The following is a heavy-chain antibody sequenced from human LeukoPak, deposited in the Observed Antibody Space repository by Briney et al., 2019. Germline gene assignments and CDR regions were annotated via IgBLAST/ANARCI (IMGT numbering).Heavy chain of an antibody. CDR2: ISGNGAKT. Sequence: PGGSLRLSCAVSGFTFSTYALSWARQAPGKGLEWVSAISGNGAKTYYVDSVKGRFTISRDNSKNTLYLQMSSLRADDTAVYYCAKDLNWGLDYWGQGTLVTVSS. V-gene: IGHV3-23*01. CDR3: AKDLNWGLDY. CDR1: GFTFSTYA. J-gene: IGHJ4*02. D-gene: IGHD7-27*01.